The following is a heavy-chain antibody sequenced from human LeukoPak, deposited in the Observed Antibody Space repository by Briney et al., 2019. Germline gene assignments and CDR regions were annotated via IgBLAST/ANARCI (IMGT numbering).Heavy chain of an antibody. CDR3: ARGSGTGAFSY. D-gene: IGHD7-27*01. CDR1: GDSISRSTYY. Sequence: SETLSLTCTVSGDSISRSTYYWAWIRQPPGKGLEWIGSVYYGRSPYFNPSLESRATISVDTSKNHFSLKMSSVTAADTAVYYCARGSGTGAFSYWGQGTLVTVSS. CDR2: VYYGRSP. V-gene: IGHV4-39*02. J-gene: IGHJ4*02.